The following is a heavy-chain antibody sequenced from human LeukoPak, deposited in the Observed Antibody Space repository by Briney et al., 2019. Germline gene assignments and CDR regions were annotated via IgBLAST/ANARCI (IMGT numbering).Heavy chain of an antibody. CDR2: INPNSGGT. D-gene: IGHD6-13*01. J-gene: IGHJ1*01. V-gene: IGHV1-2*02. CDR1: RYTFTGYY. Sequence: ASVKVSCKASRYTFTGYYMHWVRQAPGQGLEWMGWINPNSGGTNYAQKFQGRVTMTRDTSINTAYMELSRLRSDDTAVYYCARAVAAAGTGAEYFQHWGQGTLVTVSS. CDR3: ARAVAAAGTGAEYFQH.